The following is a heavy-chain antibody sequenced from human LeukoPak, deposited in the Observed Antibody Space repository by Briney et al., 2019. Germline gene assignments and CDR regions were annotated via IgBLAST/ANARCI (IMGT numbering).Heavy chain of an antibody. V-gene: IGHV3-33*01. CDR1: GFTFSSYG. Sequence: GGSLRLSCTASGFTFSSYGMHWVRQAPGKGLEWVAVIWYDGSNKYYADSVKGRFTISRDSSKNTLYLQMNSLRAEDTAVYYCARVVHSSGWYEIDPWGQGTLVTVSS. CDR3: ARVVHSSGWYEIDP. J-gene: IGHJ5*02. D-gene: IGHD6-19*01. CDR2: IWYDGSNK.